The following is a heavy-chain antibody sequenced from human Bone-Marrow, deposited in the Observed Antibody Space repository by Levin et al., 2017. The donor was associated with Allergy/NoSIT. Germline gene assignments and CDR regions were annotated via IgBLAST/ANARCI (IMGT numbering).Heavy chain of an antibody. Sequence: SETLSLTCTVSGGSISSGGYYWSWIRQHPGKGLEWIGYIYYSGSTYYNPSLKSRVTISVDTSKNQFSLKLSSVTAADTAVYYCARGLYCSGGSCRVRGRNWFDPWGQGPWSPSPQ. J-gene: IGHJ5*02. CDR2: IYYSGST. CDR1: GGSISSGGYY. V-gene: IGHV4-31*03. CDR3: ARGLYCSGGSCRVRGRNWFDP. D-gene: IGHD2-15*01.